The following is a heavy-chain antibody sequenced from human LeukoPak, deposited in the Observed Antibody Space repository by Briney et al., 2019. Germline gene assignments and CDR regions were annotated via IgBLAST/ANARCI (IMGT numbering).Heavy chain of an antibody. J-gene: IGHJ4*02. CDR3: ARLMGSVTTYDY. D-gene: IGHD4-11*01. Sequence: PGGSLRLSCVGSDNSFNSYIINWVRQAPGKGLEWVASIRPDGSGDYCMDSLKGRFTISRDNAENSLYLQMNSLRAEDTAVYYCARLMGSVTTYDYWGQGTLVTVSS. CDR1: DNSFNSYI. V-gene: IGHV3-7*01. CDR2: IRPDGSGD.